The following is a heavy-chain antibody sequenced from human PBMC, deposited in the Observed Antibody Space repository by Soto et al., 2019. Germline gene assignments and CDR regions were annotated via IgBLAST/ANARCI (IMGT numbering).Heavy chain of an antibody. CDR2: ISAYNGNT. CDR1: GYTFTSYG. D-gene: IGHD7-27*01. CDR3: ARDDRKFLGYYSYGMDV. J-gene: IGHJ6*02. Sequence: ASVKVSCKASGYTFTSYGISWVRQAPGQGLEWMGWISAYNGNTNYAQKLQGRVTMTTDTSTSTAYMELRSLRSDDTAVYYCARDDRKFLGYYSYGMDVWGQGTTVTVSS. V-gene: IGHV1-18*01.